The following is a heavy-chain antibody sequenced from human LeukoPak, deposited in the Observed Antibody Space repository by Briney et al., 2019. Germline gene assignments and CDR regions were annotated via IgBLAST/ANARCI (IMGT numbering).Heavy chain of an antibody. CDR2: ISTSSIYI. J-gene: IGHJ4*02. D-gene: IGHD3-16*01. CDR1: GFTFSGYS. CDR3: ARDLHPRLTGYFDY. V-gene: IGHV3-21*01. Sequence: GGSLRLSCVASGFTFSGYSMSWVRQAPGKGLEWVSSISTSSIYIYYADSVKGRFTISRDNAKNSLYLQMNSLRAEDTAVYYCARDLHPRLTGYFDYWGQGTVVTVSS.